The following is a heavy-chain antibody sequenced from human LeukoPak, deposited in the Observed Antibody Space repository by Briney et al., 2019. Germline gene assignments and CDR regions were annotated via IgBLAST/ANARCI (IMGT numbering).Heavy chain of an antibody. CDR1: GFTFSSFA. V-gene: IGHV3-23*01. Sequence: GGSLRLSCSASGFTFSSFAMSWVRQAPGKGLEWVSGISGSGGSTYYADSMKGRFTISRDNSKNTLYLQINSLRAEDTAVYYCAKDSKLENYYDSSGLDENYGMDVWGQGTTVTVSS. J-gene: IGHJ6*02. D-gene: IGHD3-22*01. CDR2: ISGSGGST. CDR3: AKDSKLENYYDSSGLDENYGMDV.